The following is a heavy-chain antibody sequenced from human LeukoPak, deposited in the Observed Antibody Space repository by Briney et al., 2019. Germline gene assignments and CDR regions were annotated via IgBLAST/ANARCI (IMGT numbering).Heavy chain of an antibody. V-gene: IGHV3-53*01. CDR3: AGDTHSSSWYDH. Sequence: GGSLRLSCAASGITVSSSYMSWVRQAPGKGLEWVSVIYSAGGTYYADSVKGRFTISRDSSKDTIYLQMNSLRVEDTAVYYCAGDTHSSSWYDHWGQGTLVTVSS. J-gene: IGHJ5*02. CDR1: GITVSSSY. D-gene: IGHD6-19*01. CDR2: IYSAGGT.